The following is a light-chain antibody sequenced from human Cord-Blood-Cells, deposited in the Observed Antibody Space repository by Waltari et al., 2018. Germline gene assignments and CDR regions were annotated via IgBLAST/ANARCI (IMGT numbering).Light chain of an antibody. CDR1: QSISSY. CDR2: AAS. Sequence: IQMTHPTSFLSASVGARVPTTCRASQSISSYLSWNQQKPGKAPKLLIYAASSLQCGVPSRFSGSGSGTDFTLTISSLQPEDFATYYCQQSYSTPYTFGQGTKLEIK. J-gene: IGKJ2*01. CDR3: QQSYSTPYT. V-gene: IGKV1-39*01.